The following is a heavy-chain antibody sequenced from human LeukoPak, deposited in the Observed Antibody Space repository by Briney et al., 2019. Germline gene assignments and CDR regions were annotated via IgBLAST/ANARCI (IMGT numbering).Heavy chain of an antibody. CDR3: ATLGGTSFGY. V-gene: IGHV1-2*02. J-gene: IGHJ4*02. CDR2: INPNSGGT. D-gene: IGHD1-1*01. CDR1: GYTFTGYY. Sequence: GASVKVSCKASGYTFTGYYMHWVRQAPGQGLEWMGWINPNSGGTNYAQKFQGRVTMTRDTSISTGYMELTRLRYDDTAVYYCATLGGTSFGYWGQGTLVTVSS.